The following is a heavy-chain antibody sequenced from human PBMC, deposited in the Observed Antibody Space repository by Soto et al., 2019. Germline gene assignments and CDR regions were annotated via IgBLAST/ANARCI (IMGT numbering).Heavy chain of an antibody. J-gene: IGHJ4*02. CDR3: ARAYGYFDS. Sequence: ASVRFSCKASGYTFTNYDISWVRQAPGQGLEWMGWISTNNGNTNYAQRLQGRVTMTTDTSTSTAYMELRSLTSDDTAVYYCARAYGYFDSWGQGTLVTVSP. CDR2: ISTNNGNT. D-gene: IGHD3-10*01. V-gene: IGHV1-18*01. CDR1: GYTFTNYD.